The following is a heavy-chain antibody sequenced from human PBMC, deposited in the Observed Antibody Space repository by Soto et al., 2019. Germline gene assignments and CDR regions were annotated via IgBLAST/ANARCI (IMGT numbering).Heavy chain of an antibody. J-gene: IGHJ6*02. V-gene: IGHV4-59*01. CDR1: GGSISSYY. CDR3: ARGSRLLYYGMDV. CDR2: IYYSGST. D-gene: IGHD2-21*01. Sequence: PSETLSLTCTVSGGSISSYYWSWIRQPPGKGLEWIGYIYYSGSTNYNPSLKSRVTISVDTSKNQFSLKLSSVTAADTAVYYCARGSRLLYYGMDVWGQGTTVTVSS.